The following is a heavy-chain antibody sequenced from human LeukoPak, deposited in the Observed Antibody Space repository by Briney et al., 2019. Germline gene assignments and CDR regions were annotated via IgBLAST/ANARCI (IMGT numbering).Heavy chain of an antibody. V-gene: IGHV3-21*01. J-gene: IGHJ5*02. Sequence: GSLRLSCAASGFTFSSYTMNWVRQAPGKGLEWVSSITSGNNIYYADSVKGRFTISRDNAKNSLYLEMNSLRAEDTAVYYCARERASSRFGPWGQGTLVTVSS. CDR3: ARERASSRFGP. D-gene: IGHD6-13*01. CDR2: ITSGNNI. CDR1: GFTFSSYT.